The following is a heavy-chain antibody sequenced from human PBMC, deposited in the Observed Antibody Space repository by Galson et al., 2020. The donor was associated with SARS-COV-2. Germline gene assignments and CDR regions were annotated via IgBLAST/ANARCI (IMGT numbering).Heavy chain of an antibody. D-gene: IGHD3-3*01. CDR3: ATEAAIFGVVPPAD. CDR1: GYTLTELS. Sequence: ASVTVSCKVSGYTLTELSMHWVRQAPGKGLEWMGGFDPEDGETIYAQKFQGRVTMTEDTSTDTAYMELSSLRSEDTAVYYCATEAAIFGVVPPADWGQGTLVTVSS. J-gene: IGHJ4*02. V-gene: IGHV1-24*01. CDR2: FDPEDGET.